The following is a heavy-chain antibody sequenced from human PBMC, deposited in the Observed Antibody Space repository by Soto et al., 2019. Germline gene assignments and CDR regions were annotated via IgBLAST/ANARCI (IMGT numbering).Heavy chain of an antibody. CDR1: GYTFTSYA. CDR3: ARSPSRMAAETQLDP. CDR2: INGGAGDT. J-gene: IGHJ5*02. Sequence: QVQLVQSGAEVRKPVASVKISCKASGYTFTSYAIHWLRQAPGQRLEWMGWINGGAGDTRYSVNFQGRVTFTRDTAATTAFMDLSSLSSADTAIYYCARSPSRMAAETQLDPWGQGTLVTVSS. V-gene: IGHV1-3*01. D-gene: IGHD6-6*01.